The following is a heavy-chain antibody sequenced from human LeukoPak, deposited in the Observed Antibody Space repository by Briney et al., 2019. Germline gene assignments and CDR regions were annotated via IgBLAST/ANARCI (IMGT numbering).Heavy chain of an antibody. CDR2: INGDGSTT. D-gene: IGHD3-16*01. Sequence: GGSLRLSCTASGFTFSTYWINWVRQSPGKGLVWVALINGDGSTTTHADSVKGRFTISRDNAKNTAYLQMNSLRSDDTAVYYCARARSGGGLRWFDPWGQGTLVTVSS. J-gene: IGHJ5*02. V-gene: IGHV3-74*03. CDR3: ARARSGGGLRWFDP. CDR1: GFTFSTYW.